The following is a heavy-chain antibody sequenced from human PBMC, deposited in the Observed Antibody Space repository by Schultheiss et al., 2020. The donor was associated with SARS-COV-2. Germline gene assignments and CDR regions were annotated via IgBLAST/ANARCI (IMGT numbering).Heavy chain of an antibody. Sequence: SETLSLTCTVSGGSISSYYWSWIRQPAGKGLEWIGRIYHSGSTYYNPSLKSRVTISVDTSKNQFSLKLSSVTAADTAVYYCARVFGYSSSWYGYFQHWGQGTLVTVSS. V-gene: IGHV4-4*07. CDR2: IYHSGST. J-gene: IGHJ1*01. CDR3: ARVFGYSSSWYGYFQH. D-gene: IGHD6-13*01. CDR1: GGSISSYY.